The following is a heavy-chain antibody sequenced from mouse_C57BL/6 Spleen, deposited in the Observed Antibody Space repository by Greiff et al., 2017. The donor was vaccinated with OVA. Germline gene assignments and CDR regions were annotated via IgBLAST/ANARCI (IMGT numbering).Heavy chain of an antibody. CDR3: AGGYDYELAY. V-gene: IGHV5-9*01. CDR2: ISGGGGNT. D-gene: IGHD2-4*01. CDR1: GFTFSSYT. Sequence: EVKLIESGGGLVKPGGSLKLSCAASGFTFSSYTMSWVRQTPEKRLEWVATISGGGGNTYYPDSVKGRFTITRDNAKNTLYLQRSSLISEDTALYYCAGGYDYELAYGGQGTLVTVSA. J-gene: IGHJ3*01.